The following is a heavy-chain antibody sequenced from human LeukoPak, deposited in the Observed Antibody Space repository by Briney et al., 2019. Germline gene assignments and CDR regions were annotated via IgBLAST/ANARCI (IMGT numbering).Heavy chain of an antibody. CDR2: IWYDGSNK. Sequence: GGSLRLSCAASGFTFSSYGMHWVRQAPGKGLEWVAVIWYDGSNKYYADSVKGRFTISRDNSKNTLYLQMNGLRAEDTAVYYCATQIWVAAGDYWGQGTPVTVSS. CDR3: ATQIWVAAGDY. J-gene: IGHJ4*02. D-gene: IGHD3-16*01. V-gene: IGHV3-33*01. CDR1: GFTFSSYG.